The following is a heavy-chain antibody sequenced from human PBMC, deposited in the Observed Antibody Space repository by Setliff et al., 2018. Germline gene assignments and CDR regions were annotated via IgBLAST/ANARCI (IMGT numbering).Heavy chain of an antibody. CDR1: GFSFSNYA. CDR3: VRALAYYYMDV. Sequence: GGSLRLSCAASGFSFSNYAMHWVRQAPGKGLEWVAHISYSSGSISYADSVKGRFTISRDNAKNSLYLQMNSLRAEDTAIYYCVRALAYYYMDVWGKGTTVTVSS. J-gene: IGHJ6*03. V-gene: IGHV3-48*01. CDR2: ISYSSGSI.